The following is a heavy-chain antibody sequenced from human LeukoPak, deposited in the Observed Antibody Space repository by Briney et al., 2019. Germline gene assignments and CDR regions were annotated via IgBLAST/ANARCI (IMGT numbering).Heavy chain of an antibody. CDR2: INPNSGGT. V-gene: IGHV1-2*02. D-gene: IGHD1-26*01. CDR3: ARAGPFYSGNYLGF. CDR1: GYTFTDYY. J-gene: IGHJ4*02. Sequence: ASVKVSCKASGYTFTDYYMHWVRQAPGQGLEWVGWINPNSGGTNYAQKFQGRVTMTRDTSITTAYMELSRLTSDDTAVYYCARAGPFYSGNYLGFWGQGTLVTVSS.